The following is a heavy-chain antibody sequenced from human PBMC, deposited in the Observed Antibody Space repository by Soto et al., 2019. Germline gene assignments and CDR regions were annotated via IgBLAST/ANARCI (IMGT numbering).Heavy chain of an antibody. J-gene: IGHJ4*02. CDR2: VFHTGFT. CDR1: GGSVSGSYYY. D-gene: IGHD1-1*01. Sequence: ETLSLTCAVSGGSVSGSYYYWAWLRQSPGKGPEWIGSVFHTGFTSYNPSLESRVSVSVDTSKSQFSLKLSAVTASDTAVYYCATSQKGYNWNYFDHWGQGALVTVSS. CDR3: ATSQKGYNWNYFDH. V-gene: IGHV4-39*01.